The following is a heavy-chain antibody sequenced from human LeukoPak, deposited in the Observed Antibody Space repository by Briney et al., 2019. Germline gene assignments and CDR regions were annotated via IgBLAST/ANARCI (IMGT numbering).Heavy chain of an antibody. CDR1: GYTFTSYD. CDR3: ARLLERRPYYYYGMDV. D-gene: IGHD1-1*01. Sequence: ASVKVSCKASGYTFTSYDINWVRQATGQGLEWMGWMNPNSDNTGYAQKFQGRVTITRNTSISTAYMELSSLRSEDTAVYYCARLLERRPYYYYGMDVWGQGTTVTVSS. V-gene: IGHV1-8*03. J-gene: IGHJ6*02. CDR2: MNPNSDNT.